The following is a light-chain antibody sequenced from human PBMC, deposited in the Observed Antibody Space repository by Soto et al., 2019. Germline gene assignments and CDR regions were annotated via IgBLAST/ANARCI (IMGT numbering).Light chain of an antibody. CDR3: SSYTSSSTVV. CDR2: DVS. Sequence: QSVLTQPASESGSPGQSITISCTGTSSDVGGYNYVSWYQQHPGKAPKLMIYDVSNRPSGVSNRFSGSKSGNTASLTISGLQAEDEADYYCSSYTSSSTVVFGGGTQLTLL. V-gene: IGLV2-14*01. J-gene: IGLJ2*01. CDR1: SSDVGGYNY.